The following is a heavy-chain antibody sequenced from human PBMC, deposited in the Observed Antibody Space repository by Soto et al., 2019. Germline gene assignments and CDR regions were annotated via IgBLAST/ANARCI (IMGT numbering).Heavy chain of an antibody. Sequence: SETLSLTCAVYGGSFSGYYLSWIRQPPGKGLEWIGEINHSGSTNYNPSLKSRVTISVDTSKNQFSLKLTSMTAEDTAVYYCARDGNWRLDYWGQGALVTVSS. CDR1: GGSFSGYY. D-gene: IGHD1-1*01. V-gene: IGHV4-34*01. CDR3: ARDGNWRLDY. J-gene: IGHJ4*02. CDR2: INHSGST.